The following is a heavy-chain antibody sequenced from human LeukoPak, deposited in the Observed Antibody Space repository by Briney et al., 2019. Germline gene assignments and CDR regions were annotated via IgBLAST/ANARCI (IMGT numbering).Heavy chain of an antibody. CDR1: GFTFSNYG. V-gene: IGHV3-30*03. J-gene: IGHJ3*02. D-gene: IGHD6-13*01. Sequence: PGGSLRLSCAASGFTFSNYGMHWVRQAPGKGLEWVAVISYDGSNKYYADSVKGRFTISRDNSKNTLYLQMNSLRAEDTAVYYCARDSPYSSSPYVTTDAFDIWGQGTMVTVSS. CDR3: ARDSPYSSSPYVTTDAFDI. CDR2: ISYDGSNK.